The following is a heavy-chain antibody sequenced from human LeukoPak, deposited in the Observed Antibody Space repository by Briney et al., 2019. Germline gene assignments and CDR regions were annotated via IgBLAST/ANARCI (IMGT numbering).Heavy chain of an antibody. V-gene: IGHV4-4*09. D-gene: IGHD3-22*01. CDR2: IYTSGST. J-gene: IGHJ4*02. Sequence: SETLSLTCTVSGGSISSYYWSWIRQPPGKGLEWIGYIYTSGSTNYNPSLRSRVTISVDTSKNQFSLKLSSVTAADTAVYYCVRADSSGLHHFDYWGQGTLVTVSS. CDR1: GGSISSYY. CDR3: VRADSSGLHHFDY.